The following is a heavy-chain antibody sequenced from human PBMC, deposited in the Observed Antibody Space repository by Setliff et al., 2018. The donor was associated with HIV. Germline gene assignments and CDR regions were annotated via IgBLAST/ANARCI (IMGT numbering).Heavy chain of an antibody. CDR1: GGSFSDYY. CDR2: INHSGST. Sequence: PSETLSLTCAVYGGSFSDYYWSWIRQPPGKGLEWIGEINHSGSTNYNPSLKSRVTISVDTSKNQFSLTLTSVTAADAAVYYCARGQWPAPRPDFSDGYYNYGMDVWGQGTTVTVSS. V-gene: IGHV4-34*01. J-gene: IGHJ6*02. D-gene: IGHD2-2*01. CDR3: ARGQWPAPRPDFSDGYYNYGMDV.